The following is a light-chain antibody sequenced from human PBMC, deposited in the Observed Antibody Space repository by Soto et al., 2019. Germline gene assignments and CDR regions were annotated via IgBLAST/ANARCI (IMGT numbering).Light chain of an antibody. CDR1: QSIGDY. Sequence: DIQMTQSPLSLSASVGDRVTITCRASQSIGDYVNWYQHKPGRAPRLLIFAASSLPSGVPSRFSGSGSGTDFTLAISSVQPEDYATYHCQQSHSVPFTFGPGTKV. V-gene: IGKV1-39*01. J-gene: IGKJ3*01. CDR3: QQSHSVPFT. CDR2: AAS.